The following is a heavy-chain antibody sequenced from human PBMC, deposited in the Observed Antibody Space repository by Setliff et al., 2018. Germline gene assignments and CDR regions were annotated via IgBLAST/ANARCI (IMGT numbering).Heavy chain of an antibody. Sequence: GGSLRLSCGASGFTYNNCWVSWVRQAPGKGLEWLASINPDGSEKYYVDSVKGRFTISRDNAKNTLYLQMNSLRADDTAVYYCARSRPGPYFDYWGQGTLVTVSS. V-gene: IGHV3-7*01. CDR2: INPDGSEK. J-gene: IGHJ4*02. CDR3: ARSRPGPYFDY. CDR1: GFTYNNCW.